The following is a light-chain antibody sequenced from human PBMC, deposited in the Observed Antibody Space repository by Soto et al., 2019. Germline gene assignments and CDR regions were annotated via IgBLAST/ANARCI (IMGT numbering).Light chain of an antibody. J-gene: IGKJ1*01. Sequence: HGERATLSCRASQSVSSNLAWYQQKPGQAPRLLIYGASTRATGIPARFSGSGSGTEFTLTISSLQSEDFAVYYCQQYNNWLTWTFGQGTKVDIK. CDR1: QSVSSN. CDR3: QQYNNWLTWT. CDR2: GAS. V-gene: IGKV3-15*01.